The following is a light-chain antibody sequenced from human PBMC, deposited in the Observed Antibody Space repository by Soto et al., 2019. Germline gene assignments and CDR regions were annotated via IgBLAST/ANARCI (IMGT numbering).Light chain of an antibody. J-gene: IGKJ1*01. Sequence: EIVMTQSPATLSVSPGERGTLSCRASQSVSSNLAWYQHKPGQAPRLLIYGASTRATGVPARFSGSGSGTEFTLTISSLQSEDFAVYYCQQYNNWPRGTFGQGTKVDIK. CDR2: GAS. CDR1: QSVSSN. V-gene: IGKV3-15*01. CDR3: QQYNNWPRGT.